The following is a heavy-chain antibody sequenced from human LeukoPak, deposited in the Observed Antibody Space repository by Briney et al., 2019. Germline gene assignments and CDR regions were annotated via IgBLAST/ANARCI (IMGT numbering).Heavy chain of an antibody. V-gene: IGHV3-23*01. CDR2: ISGSGDST. J-gene: IGHJ4*02. CDR1: GFTFTTYA. CDR3: AKDWSSADSSGYYYLFDY. D-gene: IGHD3-22*01. Sequence: GGSLRLSCAASGFTFTTYAMSWVRQAPGKGLEWVSAISGSGDSTYYADSVKGRFTISRDNSKNTLYLQMNSLRAEDTAVYYCAKDWSSADSSGYYYLFDYWGQGTLVTVSS.